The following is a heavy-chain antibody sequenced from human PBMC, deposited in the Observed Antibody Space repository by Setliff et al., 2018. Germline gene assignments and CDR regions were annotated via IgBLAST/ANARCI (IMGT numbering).Heavy chain of an antibody. CDR3: ARRAVTAEYFQH. Sequence: GESLTISCKGSGYSFTTYWIGWVRQMPGKGLEWMGIIYPGDSDTRYRPSFQGQVTISADKSISTAYLQLSSLKASDTAIYYCARRAVTAEYFQHWGHGTLVTVSS. J-gene: IGHJ1*01. CDR2: IYPGDSDT. V-gene: IGHV5-51*01. CDR1: GYSFTTYW. D-gene: IGHD4-17*01.